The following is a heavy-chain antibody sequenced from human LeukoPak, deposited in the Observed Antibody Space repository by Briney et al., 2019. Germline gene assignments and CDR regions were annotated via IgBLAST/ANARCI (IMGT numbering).Heavy chain of an antibody. CDR1: GYSISSGYY. Sequence: SETLSLTCTVSGYSISSGYYWGWSRPPPGKGLEWIGSIYHSGSTYYNPSLKSRVTISVDTSKNQFSLKLSSVTAADTAVYYCARIGTRGWDFDYWGQGTLVTVSS. CDR2: IYHSGST. D-gene: IGHD6-19*01. V-gene: IGHV4-38-2*02. CDR3: ARIGTRGWDFDY. J-gene: IGHJ4*02.